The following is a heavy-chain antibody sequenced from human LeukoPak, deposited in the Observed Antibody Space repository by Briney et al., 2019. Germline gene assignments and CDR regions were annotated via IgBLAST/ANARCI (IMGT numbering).Heavy chain of an antibody. J-gene: IGHJ4*02. D-gene: IGHD5-24*01. CDR3: TRVGYIDEGIDY. CDR1: GFPFSSYW. V-gene: IGHV3-7*04. CDR2: IKQDGSKK. Sequence: GGSLRLSCVASGFPFSSYWMTWVRQAPGKGLEWVANIKQDGSKKSYVDSVKGRFTISRDNAKNSLYLQMTSLRAEDTAIYYCTRVGYIDEGIDYWGQGTLVTVSS.